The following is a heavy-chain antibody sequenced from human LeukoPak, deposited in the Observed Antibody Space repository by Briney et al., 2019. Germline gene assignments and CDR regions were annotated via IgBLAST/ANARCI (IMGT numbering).Heavy chain of an antibody. V-gene: IGHV3-23*01. J-gene: IGHJ4*02. CDR3: AKDYDIVVVPAAYFDY. D-gene: IGHD2-2*01. Sequence: GGSLRLSCAASGFTFSSYGMSWVRQAPGKGLEWVSAISGSGGSTYYADSVKGRFTISRDNSKNTLYLQMNSLRAEDTAVYYCAKDYDIVVVPAAYFDYWGQGTLVTVSS. CDR1: GFTFSSYG. CDR2: ISGSGGST.